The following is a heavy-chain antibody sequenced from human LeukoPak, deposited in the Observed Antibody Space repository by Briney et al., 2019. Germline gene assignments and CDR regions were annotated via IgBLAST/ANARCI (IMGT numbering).Heavy chain of an antibody. CDR3: GASRQYVGAFDI. CDR1: GFTFSTYE. V-gene: IGHV3-48*03. D-gene: IGHD3-16*01. Sequence: GGSLRLSCAASGFTFSTYELYWVRQVPGKGLEWISYISSGGTTIKYADSVRGRFTISRDDGRESLYLQMNSLRVEDTAIYYCGASRQYVGAFDIWGQGTLVSVSS. CDR2: ISSGGTTI. J-gene: IGHJ3*02.